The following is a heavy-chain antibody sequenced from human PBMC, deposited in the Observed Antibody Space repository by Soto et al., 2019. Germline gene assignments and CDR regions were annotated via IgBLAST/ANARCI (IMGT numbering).Heavy chain of an antibody. Sequence: GGSLRLSCAASGFTFSSYSMNWVRQAPGKGLEWVSYISSSSSPIYYADSVKGRFTISRDNAKNSLYLQMNSLRAEDTAVYYCARRERSGSYSDYWGQGTLVTVSS. CDR1: GFTFSSYS. D-gene: IGHD1-26*01. V-gene: IGHV3-48*01. J-gene: IGHJ4*02. CDR3: ARRERSGSYSDY. CDR2: ISSSSSPI.